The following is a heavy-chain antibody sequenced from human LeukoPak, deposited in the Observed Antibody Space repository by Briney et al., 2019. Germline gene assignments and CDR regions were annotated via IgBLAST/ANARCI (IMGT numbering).Heavy chain of an antibody. V-gene: IGHV1-69*04. J-gene: IGHJ6*02. Sequence: SVKVSCKASGGTFSSYAISWVRQAPGQGLEWMGRIIPILGIANYAQKFQGRVTITADKSTSTAYMELSSLRSEDTAVYYCARGTIAAAVYGMDVWGQGTTVTVSS. CDR2: IIPILGIA. CDR1: GGTFSSYA. CDR3: ARGTIAAAVYGMDV. D-gene: IGHD6-13*01.